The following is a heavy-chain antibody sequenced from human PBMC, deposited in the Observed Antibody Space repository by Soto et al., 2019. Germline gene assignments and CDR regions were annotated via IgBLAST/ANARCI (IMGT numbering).Heavy chain of an antibody. CDR2: ISYSGST. CDR3: ARGQNWNYDY. V-gene: IGHV4-61*01. D-gene: IGHD1-7*01. J-gene: IGHJ4*02. Sequence: SETLSLTCAVSGGSVSSGSYFWSWIRQPPGKGLEWIGYISYSGSTNYNPSLKSRVSISVDTSKKQFSLKLSSVTAADTAVYYCARGQNWNYDYWGQGTWSPSPQ. CDR1: GGSVSSGSYF.